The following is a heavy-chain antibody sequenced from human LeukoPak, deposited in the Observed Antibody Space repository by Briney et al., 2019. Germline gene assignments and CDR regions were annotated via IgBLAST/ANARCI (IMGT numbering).Heavy chain of an antibody. CDR1: GFTFSSYS. CDR2: IDFTSRYI. J-gene: IGHJ4*02. V-gene: IGHV3-21*01. Sequence: PGGSLRLSCAASGFTFSSYSMNWVRQAPGKGLEWVSSIDFTSRYIYNADSVKGRFTTSRDNAKNSLDLQMNSLKVEDTAVYYCARDRIAAAFDYWGQGTLVTVSS. CDR3: ARDRIAAAFDY. D-gene: IGHD6-13*01.